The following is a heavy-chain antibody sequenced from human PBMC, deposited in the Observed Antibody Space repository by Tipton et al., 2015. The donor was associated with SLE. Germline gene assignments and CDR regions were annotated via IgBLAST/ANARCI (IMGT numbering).Heavy chain of an antibody. D-gene: IGHD5-18*01. V-gene: IGHV4-61*01. CDR1: GGSVSSNPHY. Sequence: GLVKPSGTLSLTCVVSGGSVSSNPHYWSWIRQPPGKGLEWIGYIYYSGSTNYNPSLKSRVTISVDTSKNQFSLKLNSVTAADTAVYYCARLPLWANWFDPWGQGTLVIVSS. CDR2: IYYSGST. J-gene: IGHJ5*02. CDR3: ARLPLWANWFDP.